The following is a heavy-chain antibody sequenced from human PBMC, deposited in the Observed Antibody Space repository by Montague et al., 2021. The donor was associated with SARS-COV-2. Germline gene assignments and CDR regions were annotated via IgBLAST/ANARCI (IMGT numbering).Heavy chain of an antibody. CDR1: GFTLRGYW. CDR2: IDERGST. D-gene: IGHD4-23*01. Sequence: SLRLSCAASGFTLRGYWMTWVRQPPGKGLEWIGGIDERGSTNYSSSLKSRVTMSIDKSANQFSLKLASLTAADTAIYFCARDVRTSTWSIRGYGGNYYFDSWGQGTLVAVSS. CDR3: ARDVRTSTWSIRGYGGNYYFDS. J-gene: IGHJ4*02. V-gene: IGHV4-4*01.